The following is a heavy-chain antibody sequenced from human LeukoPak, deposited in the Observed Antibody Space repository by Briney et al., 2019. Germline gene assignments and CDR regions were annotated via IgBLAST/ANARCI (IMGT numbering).Heavy chain of an antibody. CDR2: MNPNSGNT. Sequence: GASVKVSCKASGYTFTSYDINWVRQATGQGLEWMGWMNPNSGNTGYAQKFQGRVTMTRNTSISTAYMELSSLRSEDTAVYYCASYTYYYDSSGYPNAFDIWGQGTMVTVSS. CDR3: ASYTYYYDSSGYPNAFDI. J-gene: IGHJ3*02. D-gene: IGHD3-22*01. V-gene: IGHV1-8*01. CDR1: GYTFTSYD.